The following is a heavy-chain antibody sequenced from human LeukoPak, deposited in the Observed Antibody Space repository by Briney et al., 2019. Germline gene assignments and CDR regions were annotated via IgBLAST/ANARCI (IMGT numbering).Heavy chain of an antibody. CDR3: ARSYCSSTSCYLDY. J-gene: IGHJ4*02. CDR2: INHSGST. D-gene: IGHD2-2*01. CDR1: GGSFSGYY. V-gene: IGHV4-34*01. Sequence: PSETLSLTCAVYGGSFSGYYWSWIRQPPGKGLEWIGEINHSGSTNYNPSLKSRVTISVDTSKNQFSLKLSSVTAADTAVYYRARSYCSSTSCYLDYWGQGTLVTVSS.